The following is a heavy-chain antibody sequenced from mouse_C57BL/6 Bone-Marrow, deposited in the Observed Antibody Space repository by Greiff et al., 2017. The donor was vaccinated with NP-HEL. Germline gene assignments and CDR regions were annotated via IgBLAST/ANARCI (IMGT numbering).Heavy chain of an antibody. J-gene: IGHJ4*01. D-gene: IGHD2-5*01. CDR2: IHPNSGST. V-gene: IGHV1-64*01. CDR1: GYTFTSYW. Sequence: QVQLQQPGAELVKPGASVKLSCKASGYTFTSYWMHWVKQRPGQGLEWIGMIHPNSGSTNYNEKLKSKATLTVDKSSSTAYMQLSSLTSEDSAVYYCARTRAYYSNYSAMDYWGQGTSVTVSS. CDR3: ARTRAYYSNYSAMDY.